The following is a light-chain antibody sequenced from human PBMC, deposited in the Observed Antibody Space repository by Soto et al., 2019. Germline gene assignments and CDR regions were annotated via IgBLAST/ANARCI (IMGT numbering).Light chain of an antibody. Sequence: DIQMTQSPSSLSASVGDRVTITCRASQSISSYLHWYQQKPGKAPKLLIYAASSLQSGVPSRFSGSGSGTDFTLPISSLQPEDFATYYCQQSYSTLMYTFGQGTKLEIK. CDR2: AAS. CDR1: QSISSY. J-gene: IGKJ2*01. CDR3: QQSYSTLMYT. V-gene: IGKV1-39*01.